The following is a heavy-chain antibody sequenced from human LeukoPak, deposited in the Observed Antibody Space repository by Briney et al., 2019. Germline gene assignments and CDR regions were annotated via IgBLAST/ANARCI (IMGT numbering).Heavy chain of an antibody. V-gene: IGHV3-11*06. J-gene: IGHJ5*02. CDR2: ISSSGSYT. CDR1: GFTFTYAW. D-gene: IGHD3-10*01. CDR3: ARDYYASGSYGWFDP. Sequence: GGSLRLSCAASGFTFTYAWMSWVRQAPGRGLEWVSFISSSGSYTNYADSVKGRFTISRDNAKNSLHLQMNSLRTEDTAVYYCARDYYASGSYGWFDPWGQGTLVTVSS.